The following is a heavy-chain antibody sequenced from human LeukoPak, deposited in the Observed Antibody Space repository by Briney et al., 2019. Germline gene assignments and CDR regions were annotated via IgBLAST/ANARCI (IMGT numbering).Heavy chain of an antibody. CDR3: ARGCFESRQQWLVRGNWFDP. CDR2: INHSGST. CDR1: GGSFSGYY. D-gene: IGHD6-19*01. V-gene: IGHV4-34*01. Sequence: SETLSLTCAVYGGSFSGYYWSWIRQPPGKGLECIGEINHSGSTNYNPSLKSRVTISVDTSKNQFSLKLSSVTAADTAMYYCARGCFESRQQWLVRGNWFDPWGQGTLVTVSS. J-gene: IGHJ5*02.